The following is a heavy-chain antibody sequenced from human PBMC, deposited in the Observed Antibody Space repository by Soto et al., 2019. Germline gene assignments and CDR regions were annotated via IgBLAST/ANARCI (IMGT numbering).Heavy chain of an antibody. J-gene: IGHJ4*02. V-gene: IGHV3-30-3*01. D-gene: IGHD3-10*01. Sequence: QVQLVESGGGVVQPGRSLRLSCAASGFTFSSYGMHWVRQAPGKGLEWVAVISYDGSNKYYADSVKGRFTISRDNSKNTLYLQMNSLRAEDTALYYCARGGNLWFGEPFDYWGQGTLVTVSS. CDR2: ISYDGSNK. CDR1: GFTFSSYG. CDR3: ARGGNLWFGEPFDY.